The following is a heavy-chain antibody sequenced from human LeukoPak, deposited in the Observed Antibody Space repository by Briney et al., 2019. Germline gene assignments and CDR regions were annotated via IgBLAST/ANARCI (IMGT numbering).Heavy chain of an antibody. CDR1: GYDFTTHG. V-gene: IGHV1-18*01. J-gene: IGHJ4*02. D-gene: IGHD1-7*01. CDR2: ISTYNGNT. Sequence: GASVKVSCKTSGYDFTTHGIGWVRQAPGQGLEWVGWISTYNGNTNYAQKLQGRVTLTTDTSTSTAYMELRNLRSDDTATYFCARRNYGKLHFAYWGQGTLVTVSS. CDR3: ARRNYGKLHFAY.